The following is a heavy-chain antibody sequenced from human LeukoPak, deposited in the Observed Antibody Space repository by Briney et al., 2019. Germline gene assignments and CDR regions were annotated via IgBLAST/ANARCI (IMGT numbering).Heavy chain of an antibody. D-gene: IGHD3-22*01. CDR1: GFTFSSCA. CDR3: ARDAHYYDSSASEDY. J-gene: IGHJ4*02. V-gene: IGHV3-30*04. Sequence: GGSLRLSCAASGFTFSSCAMHWVRQAPGKGVEWGAVISYDGSNKYYAHSVKGRFTISRDNSKNTLYLQMTSLRAEDTAVYYCARDAHYYDSSASEDYWGQGTLVTVSS. CDR2: ISYDGSNK.